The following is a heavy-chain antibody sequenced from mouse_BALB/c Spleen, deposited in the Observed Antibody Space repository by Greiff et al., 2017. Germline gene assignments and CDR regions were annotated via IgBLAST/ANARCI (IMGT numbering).Heavy chain of an antibody. CDR1: GFSLTSYD. V-gene: IGHV2-9-2*01. Sequence: VKLMESGPGLVAPSQSLSITCTVSGFSLTSYDISWIRQPPGKGLEWLGVIWTGGGINYNSAFMSRLSISKDNSKSQVFLKMNSLQTDDTAIYYCVRDGAYWGQGTLVTVSA. J-gene: IGHJ3*01. CDR3: VRDGAY. CDR2: IWTGGGI.